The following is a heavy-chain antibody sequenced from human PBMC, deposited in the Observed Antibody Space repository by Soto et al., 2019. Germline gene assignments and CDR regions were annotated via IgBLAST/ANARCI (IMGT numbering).Heavy chain of an antibody. CDR2: ISYDGSNK. J-gene: IGHJ4*02. D-gene: IGHD2-21*02. Sequence: PGGSLRLSCAASGFTFSSSGMHWVRQAPGKGLEWVAVISYDGSNKYYADSVKGRFTISRDNSKNTLYLQMNSLRAEDTAVYYCAKGLLSSFDYWGQGTLVTVSS. CDR3: AKGLLSSFDY. CDR1: GFTFSSSG. V-gene: IGHV3-30*18.